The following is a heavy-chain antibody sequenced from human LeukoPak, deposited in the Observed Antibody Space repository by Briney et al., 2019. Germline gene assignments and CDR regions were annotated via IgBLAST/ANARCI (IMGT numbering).Heavy chain of an antibody. D-gene: IGHD6-6*01. CDR2: IYHSGST. Sequence: SETLSLTXAVYGGSFSGYYWSWIRQPPGKGLEWIGQIYHSGSTNYNPSLKSRVTISVDTSKNQFSLKLSSVTAPATARYYRPGGERDSSSSRGYYVGYWGQGTLVTVSS. V-gene: IGHV4-34*01. J-gene: IGHJ4*02. CDR1: GGSFSGYY. CDR3: PGGERDSSSSRGYYVGY.